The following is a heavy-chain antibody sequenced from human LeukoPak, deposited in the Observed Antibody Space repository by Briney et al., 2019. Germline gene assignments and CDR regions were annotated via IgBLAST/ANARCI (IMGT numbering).Heavy chain of an antibody. V-gene: IGHV4-61*02. Sequence: SQTLSLTCTVSGGSISSGSYYWTWIRQPAGKGLEWIGRISTSGRTNFNPSLKSRVTISIDTSKNQFSLKLSSVTAADTAVYYCARGGPRYNWNYPLDYWGQGTLVTVSS. D-gene: IGHD1-7*01. J-gene: IGHJ4*02. CDR2: ISTSGRT. CDR3: ARGGPRYNWNYPLDY. CDR1: GGSISSGSYY.